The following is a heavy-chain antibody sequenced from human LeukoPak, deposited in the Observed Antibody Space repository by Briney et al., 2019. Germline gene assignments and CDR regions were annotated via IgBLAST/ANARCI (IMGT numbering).Heavy chain of an antibody. CDR1: GGTFSSYA. J-gene: IGHJ3*02. CDR2: IIPIFGTA. D-gene: IGHD4-23*01. CDR3: ARAVVTGFRDRYAFDI. V-gene: IGHV1-69*05. Sequence: GASVKVSCKASGGTFSSYAISWVRQAPGQGLEWMGGIIPIFGTANYAQKFQGRVTITTDESTSTAYMELSSLRSEDTAVYYCARAVVTGFRDRYAFDIWGQGTMVTVSS.